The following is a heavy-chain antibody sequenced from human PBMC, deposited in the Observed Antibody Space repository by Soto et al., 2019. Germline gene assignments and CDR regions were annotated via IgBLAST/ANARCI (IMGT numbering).Heavy chain of an antibody. D-gene: IGHD3-16*02. Sequence: QVQLVQSGAEVKKPGSSVKVSCKASGGTFSSYTISWVRQAPGQGLEWMGRIIPILGIANYAQKFQGRVTITADKSTSTAYMEVSSLRSEDSAVYYCAREAEEVIAWFDPWGQGTLVTVSS. V-gene: IGHV1-69*08. CDR2: IIPILGIA. CDR1: GGTFSSYT. CDR3: AREAEEVIAWFDP. J-gene: IGHJ5*02.